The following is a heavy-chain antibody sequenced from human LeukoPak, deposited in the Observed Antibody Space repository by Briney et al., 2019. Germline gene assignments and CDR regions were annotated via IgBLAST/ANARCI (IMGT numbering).Heavy chain of an antibody. Sequence: SVKVYCKASGGTFSSYAISWVRQAPGQGLEWMGGIIPIFGTANYAQKFQGRVTITADESTSTAYMELSSLRSEDTAVYYWPRAANDILTGYFDYWGQGTLVTVSS. V-gene: IGHV1-69*13. CDR2: IIPIFGTA. D-gene: IGHD3-9*01. J-gene: IGHJ4*02. CDR3: PRAANDILTGYFDY. CDR1: GGTFSSYA.